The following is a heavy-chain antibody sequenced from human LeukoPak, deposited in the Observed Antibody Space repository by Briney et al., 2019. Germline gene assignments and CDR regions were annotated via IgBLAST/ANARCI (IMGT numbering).Heavy chain of an antibody. V-gene: IGHV3-30*18. CDR3: AKDGDDILTGYLDY. D-gene: IGHD3-9*01. CDR1: GFTFSNYG. CDR2: ISYDGSNK. Sequence: GGPLRLSCAASGFTFSNYGMHWVRQAPGKGLEWVAVISYDGSNKYYADSVKGRFTISRDNSKNTLYLQMNSLRAEDTAVYYCAKDGDDILTGYLDYWGQGTLVTVSS. J-gene: IGHJ4*02.